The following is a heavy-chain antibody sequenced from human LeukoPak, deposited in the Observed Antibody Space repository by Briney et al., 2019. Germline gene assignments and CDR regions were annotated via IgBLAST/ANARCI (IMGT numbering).Heavy chain of an antibody. CDR3: ARDELTDYYGMDV. CDR2: ISYDGSNK. Sequence: GASLRLSCAASGFTFSNYAMSWVRQAPGKGLEWVAVISYDGSNKYYADSVKGRFAISRDNSKNTLYLQMNSLRAEDTAVYYCARDELTDYYGMDVWGKGTTVTVSS. V-gene: IGHV3-30*09. CDR1: GFTFSNYA. J-gene: IGHJ6*04. D-gene: IGHD1-14*01.